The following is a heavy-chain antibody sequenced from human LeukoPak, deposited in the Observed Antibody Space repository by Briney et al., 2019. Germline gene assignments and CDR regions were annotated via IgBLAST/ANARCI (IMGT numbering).Heavy chain of an antibody. CDR2: IYYSGST. V-gene: IGHV4-59*08. J-gene: IGHJ4*02. CDR1: GGSISSYY. D-gene: IGHD6-19*01. CDR3: ARHMAVAGTGFDY. Sequence: SETLSLTCTVSGGSISSYYWSWIPQPPGKGLEWIGYIYYSGSTNYNPSLKSRVTISVDTSKNQFSLKLSSVTAADTAVYYCARHMAVAGTGFDYWGQGTLVTVSS.